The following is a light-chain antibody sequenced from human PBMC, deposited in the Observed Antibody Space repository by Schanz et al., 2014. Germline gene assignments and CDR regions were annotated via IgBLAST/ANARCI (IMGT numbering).Light chain of an antibody. V-gene: IGKV3-20*01. CDR1: QSVSSSY. J-gene: IGKJ1*01. CDR3: HQFFSSSWT. Sequence: EIVLTQSPGTLSLSPGERATLSCRASQSVSSSYLAWYQQKPGQAPRLLIYGASSRATGIPDRISGSGSGTDFILTISRLEPEDFALYYCHQFFSSSWTFGQGTKVEIK. CDR2: GAS.